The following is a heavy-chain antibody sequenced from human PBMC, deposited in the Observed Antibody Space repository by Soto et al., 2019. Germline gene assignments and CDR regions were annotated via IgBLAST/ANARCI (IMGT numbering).Heavy chain of an antibody. CDR2: IIPIFGTA. Sequence: ASVKVSCKASGGTFSSYSISWVRQAPGQGLEWMGGIIPIFGTANYAQKFQGRVTITADESTSTAYMELSSLRSEDTAVYYCARNGIAGRPIWFDHWGQGTLVTVSS. D-gene: IGHD6-6*01. V-gene: IGHV1-69*13. CDR3: ARNGIAGRPIWFDH. CDR1: GGTFSSYS. J-gene: IGHJ5*02.